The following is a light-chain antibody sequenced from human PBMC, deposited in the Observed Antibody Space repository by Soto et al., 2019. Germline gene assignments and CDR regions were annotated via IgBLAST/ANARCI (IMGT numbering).Light chain of an antibody. CDR2: LGS. Sequence: IVMTQSPLSLSVTPGEAASISCMSSARLLHKNGYNYVDWYMQKPGQSPQLLMYLGSNRASGVPDRFSGSSSDTYFTLEISRVEADDVGVYYCMQPLENFRTFGQGTKVDIK. CDR3: MQPLENFRT. V-gene: IGKV2-28*01. J-gene: IGKJ1*01. CDR1: ARLLHKNGYNY.